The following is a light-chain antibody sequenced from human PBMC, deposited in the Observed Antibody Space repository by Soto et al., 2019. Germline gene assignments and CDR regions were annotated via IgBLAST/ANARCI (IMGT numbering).Light chain of an antibody. V-gene: IGKV2D-29*01. CDR1: QSLLHNDGKTY. CDR2: EVF. Sequence: DVVMTQTPLSLTDTQGQPASISCKSSQSLLHNDGKTYLYWYLQKPGHPPQLLIYEVFNRFSGVPDRFSGSGSGTDFTLKISRVEAEDVGTYYCMQTIQPLLTFGGGTKVDIK. CDR3: MQTIQPLLT. J-gene: IGKJ4*01.